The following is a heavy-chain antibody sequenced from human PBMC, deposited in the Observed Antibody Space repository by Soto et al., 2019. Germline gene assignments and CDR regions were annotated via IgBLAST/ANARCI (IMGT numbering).Heavy chain of an antibody. CDR1: GFTVSSNY. J-gene: IGHJ4*02. V-gene: IGHV3-66*01. D-gene: IGHD4-17*01. CDR3: AIAVWDHGDYEIDY. Sequence: EVQLVESGGGLVQPGGSLRLSCAASGFTVSSNYMSWVRQAPGKGLEWVSVIYSGGSTYYADSVKGRFTISRDNSKNTLYLQMNSLRAEYTAVYYCAIAVWDHGDYEIDYWGQGTLVTVSS. CDR2: IYSGGST.